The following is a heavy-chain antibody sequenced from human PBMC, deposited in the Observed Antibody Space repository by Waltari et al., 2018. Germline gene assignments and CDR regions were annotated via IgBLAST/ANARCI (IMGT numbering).Heavy chain of an antibody. CDR1: GGSISRGSSY. D-gene: IGHD3-22*01. J-gene: IGHJ3*02. Sequence: QVQLQESGPGLVKPSQTLSLTCTVSGGSISRGSSYWTWIRQPAGKGLEWIGRIYASGSTNYNPSLKSRVTISVDTPRNQFSLKLTSVTAADTAVYYCARDTEYYYDDSGFVFDIWGQGTMVTVSS. V-gene: IGHV4-61*02. CDR3: ARDTEYYYDDSGFVFDI. CDR2: IYASGST.